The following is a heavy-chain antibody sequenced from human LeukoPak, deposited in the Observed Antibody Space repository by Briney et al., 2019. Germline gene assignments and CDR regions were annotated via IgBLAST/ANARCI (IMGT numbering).Heavy chain of an antibody. D-gene: IGHD2-2*02. Sequence: SETLPLTCAVYGGSFSGYYWSWIRQPPGKGLEWIGEINHSGSTNYNPSLKSRVTISVDTSKNQFSLKLSSVTAADTAVYYCARAGRSGYCSSTSCYTLRGWFDPWGQGTLVTVSS. J-gene: IGHJ5*02. CDR3: ARAGRSGYCSSTSCYTLRGWFDP. CDR1: GGSFSGYY. V-gene: IGHV4-34*01. CDR2: INHSGST.